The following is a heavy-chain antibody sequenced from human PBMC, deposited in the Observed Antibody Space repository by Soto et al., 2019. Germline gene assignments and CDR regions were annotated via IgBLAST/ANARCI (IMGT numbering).Heavy chain of an antibody. J-gene: IGHJ6*02. D-gene: IGHD2-2*01. Sequence: GGSLRLSCAASGFTVSSNYMSWVRQAPGKGLEWVSVIYSGGSTYYADSVKGRFTISRDNSKNTLYLQMNSLRAEDTAVYYCASTTADYYYYGMDVWGQGTTVTVSS. V-gene: IGHV3-66*01. CDR3: ASTTADYYYYGMDV. CDR1: GFTVSSNY. CDR2: IYSGGST.